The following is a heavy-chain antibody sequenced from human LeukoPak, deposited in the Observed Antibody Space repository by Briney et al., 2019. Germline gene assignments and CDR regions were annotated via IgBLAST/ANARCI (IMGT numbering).Heavy chain of an antibody. CDR2: ISAYNGNT. J-gene: IGHJ4*02. Sequence: ASVKVSCKASGYTFTSYGISWVRQAPGQGLEWMGWISAYNGNTNYAQKLQGRVTMTTDTSTSTAYMELRSLRSDDTAVYYCARDLTLGYCSSTSCSSNFDYWGQGTLVTVSS. V-gene: IGHV1-18*01. CDR1: GYTFTSYG. D-gene: IGHD2-2*01. CDR3: ARDLTLGYCSSTSCSSNFDY.